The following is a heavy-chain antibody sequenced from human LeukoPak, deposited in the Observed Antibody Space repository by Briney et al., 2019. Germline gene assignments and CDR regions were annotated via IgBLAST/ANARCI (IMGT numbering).Heavy chain of an antibody. CDR1: GFTFSSYG. CDR3: AKAHSSGWFDY. V-gene: IGHV3-30*18. J-gene: IGHJ4*02. Sequence: TGGSLRLSCAASGFTFSSYGMHWVRQAPGKGLEWVAVISYDGSNKYYADSVKGRFTISRDNSKNTLYLQMSSLRAEDTAVYYCAKAHSSGWFDYWGQGTLVTVSS. CDR2: ISYDGSNK. D-gene: IGHD6-19*01.